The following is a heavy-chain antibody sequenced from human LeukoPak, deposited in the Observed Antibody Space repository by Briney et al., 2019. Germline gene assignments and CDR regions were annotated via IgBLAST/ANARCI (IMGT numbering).Heavy chain of an antibody. CDR2: IWYDGSNK. Sequence: GGSLRLSCAASGFTFSSYGMHWVRQAPGKGLEWVAVIWYDGSNKYYADSVKGRFTISRDNSKNTLYLQMNSLRAEDTAVYYCARDALYCSSTSCYYYGMDVRGQGTTVTVSS. CDR3: ARDALYCSSTSCYYYGMDV. V-gene: IGHV3-33*01. J-gene: IGHJ6*02. CDR1: GFTFSSYG. D-gene: IGHD2-2*01.